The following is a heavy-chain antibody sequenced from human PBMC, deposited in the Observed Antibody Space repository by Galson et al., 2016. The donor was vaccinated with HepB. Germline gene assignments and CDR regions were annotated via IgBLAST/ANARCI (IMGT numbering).Heavy chain of an antibody. D-gene: IGHD3-9*01. J-gene: IGHJ4*02. CDR3: AKGTGHYDNLTGADY. V-gene: IGHV3-30*18. CDR1: GFTFDSFA. CDR2: IAHDGSNE. Sequence: SLRLSCAASGFTFDSFAIHWVRQAPGKGLEWLRGIAHDGSNEYFADSVKGRFTVSRDNSKTTAFLQMNSLRPEDTAVYYCAKGTGHYDNLTGADYWGPGTLVTVSS.